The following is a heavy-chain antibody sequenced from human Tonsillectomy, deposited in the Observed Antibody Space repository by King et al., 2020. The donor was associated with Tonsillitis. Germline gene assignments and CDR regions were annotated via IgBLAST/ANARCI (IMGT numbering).Heavy chain of an antibody. D-gene: IGHD3-10*01. CDR1: GGSISSGGYY. Sequence: QLQESGPGLVKPSQTLSLTCTVSGGSISSGGYYWNWIRQHPGKGLEWIGYIYYSGSTYYSPSLKSRVTISVDTSKNQFSLKLSSVTAADTAVYYCTRESGGGYPSGTFDYWGQGTLVTVSS. CDR2: IYYSGST. J-gene: IGHJ4*02. CDR3: TRESGGGYPSGTFDY. V-gene: IGHV4-31*03.